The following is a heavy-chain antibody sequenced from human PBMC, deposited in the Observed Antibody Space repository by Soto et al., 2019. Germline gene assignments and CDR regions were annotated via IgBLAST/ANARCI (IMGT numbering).Heavy chain of an antibody. CDR2: ISGSGGST. CDR3: AKDPLTLSDSSSWYRP. J-gene: IGHJ5*02. D-gene: IGHD6-13*01. CDR1: GFTFSSYA. V-gene: IGHV3-23*01. Sequence: GGSLRLSCAASGFTFSSYAMSWVRQAPGKGLEWVSAISGSGGSTYYADSVKGRFTISRDNSKNTLYLQMNSLRAEDTAVYYCAKDPLTLSDSSSWYRPWGQGTLVTVSS.